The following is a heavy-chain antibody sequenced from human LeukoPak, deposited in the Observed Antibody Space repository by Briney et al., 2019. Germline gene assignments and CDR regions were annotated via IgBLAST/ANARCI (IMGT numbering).Heavy chain of an antibody. CDR2: ISGSSSYI. CDR1: GFTVGSNY. CDR3: ARDEATIFGVVIIKGVDDAFDI. J-gene: IGHJ3*02. Sequence: GGSLRLSCAASGFTVGSNYMSWVRQAPGKGLEWVSSISGSSSYIYYADSVKGRFTISRDNAKNSLYLQMNSLRAEDTAVYYCARDEATIFGVVIIKGVDDAFDIWGQGTMVTVSS. D-gene: IGHD3-3*01. V-gene: IGHV3-21*01.